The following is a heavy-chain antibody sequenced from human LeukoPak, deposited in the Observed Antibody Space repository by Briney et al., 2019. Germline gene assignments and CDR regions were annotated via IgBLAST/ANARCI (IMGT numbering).Heavy chain of an antibody. Sequence: GGSLRLSCAASGLTFSSYAMNWVRQAPGKGLEWVSTISGGGGSTYYADSVKGRFTISRDNAKNSLYLQMNSLRAEDTALYYCARGEVKYDYWGQGTLVTVSS. CDR3: ARGEVKYDY. CDR2: ISGGGGST. J-gene: IGHJ4*02. D-gene: IGHD3-10*01. V-gene: IGHV3-23*01. CDR1: GLTFSSYA.